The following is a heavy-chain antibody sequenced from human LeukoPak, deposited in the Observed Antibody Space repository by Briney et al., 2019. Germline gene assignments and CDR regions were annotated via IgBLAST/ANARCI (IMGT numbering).Heavy chain of an antibody. CDR2: IFYSGRT. Sequence: SQTLSLTCTVSGVAISSSSYYWGWLRQPPGKGLEWIGSIFYSGRTYYNPSLKSRVTISVDTSKNQFSLKLSSVTAADTAVHSCGRHQTMYYGMDVWGQGTTVTVSS. CDR1: GVAISSSSYY. D-gene: IGHD4/OR15-4a*01. J-gene: IGHJ6*02. V-gene: IGHV4-39*01. CDR3: GRHQTMYYGMDV.